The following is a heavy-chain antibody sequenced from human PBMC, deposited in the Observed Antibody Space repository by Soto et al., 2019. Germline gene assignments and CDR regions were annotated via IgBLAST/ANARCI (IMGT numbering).Heavy chain of an antibody. CDR3: ASSYGSGYRAFDY. J-gene: IGHJ4*02. V-gene: IGHV1-69*02. D-gene: IGHD3-10*01. CDR2: VNPIVSMS. CDR1: GDTFNFYS. Sequence: QVQLVQSGAEVKRPGSSVKVSCKASGDTFNFYSINWVRQAPGLGLEWMGRVNPIVSMSNYAKKFQGRVTMTANKSTSTPYMELSRLRSEDTAIYSGASSYGSGYRAFDYWGQGALVSVSS.